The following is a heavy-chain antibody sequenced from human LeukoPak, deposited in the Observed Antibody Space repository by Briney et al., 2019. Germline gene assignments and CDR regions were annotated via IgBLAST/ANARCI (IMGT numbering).Heavy chain of an antibody. Sequence: TPSETLSLTCAVYGGSFSGYYWSWIRQPPGKGLEWIGEINHSGSTNYNPSLKSRVTISVDTSKNQFSLKLSSVTAADTAVYYCASGQYYDILTGYYAFDYWGQGTLVTVSS. J-gene: IGHJ4*02. CDR2: INHSGST. CDR1: GGSFSGYY. CDR3: ASGQYYDILTGYYAFDY. D-gene: IGHD3-9*01. V-gene: IGHV4-34*01.